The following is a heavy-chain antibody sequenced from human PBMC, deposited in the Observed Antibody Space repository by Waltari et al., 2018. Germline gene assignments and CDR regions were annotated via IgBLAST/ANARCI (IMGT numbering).Heavy chain of an antibody. J-gene: IGHJ4*02. CDR2: ISGSSGNT. D-gene: IGHD3-16*01. CDR1: GFTLNNQA. Sequence: EVQLVESGGGLVQPGGSLRLSCAASGFTLNNQAMSWVRQAPGKGLEWVSAISGSSGNTVYADSVKGRFTISRDNSKNTLYLQMDSLRAEDTALYYCAKVTWVRLPDDCWGQGTLVTVSS. CDR3: AKVTWVRLPDDC. V-gene: IGHV3-23*04.